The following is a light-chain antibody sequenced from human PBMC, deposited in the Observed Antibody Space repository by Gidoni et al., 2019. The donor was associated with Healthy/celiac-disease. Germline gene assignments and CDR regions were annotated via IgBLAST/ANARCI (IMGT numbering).Light chain of an antibody. J-gene: IGKJ1*01. CDR1: QSVSSY. V-gene: IGKV3-11*01. CDR3: QQRSNWLWT. CDR2: DAS. Sequence: EIVLTQSPATLSLSPGERATLSCRASQSVSSYLAGYQQKPGQAPRLLIYDASNRATGIPARFSGRGSGTDFTLTISSLEPEDLAVYYCQQRSNWLWTFGQGTKVEIK.